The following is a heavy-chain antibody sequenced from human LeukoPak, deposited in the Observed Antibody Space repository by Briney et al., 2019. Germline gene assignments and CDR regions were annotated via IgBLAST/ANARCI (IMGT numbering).Heavy chain of an antibody. CDR3: AAGQLTGIEVDAFDI. Sequence: ASVNVSCKASGFTFTSSAVQWVRQARGQRLEWIGWIVVGSGNTNYAQKFQETVTITRDMSTSTAYMEPSSLRSEDTAVYYCAAGQLTGIEVDAFDIWGQGTMVTVSS. D-gene: IGHD6-6*01. CDR2: IVVGSGNT. J-gene: IGHJ3*02. V-gene: IGHV1-58*01. CDR1: GFTFTSSA.